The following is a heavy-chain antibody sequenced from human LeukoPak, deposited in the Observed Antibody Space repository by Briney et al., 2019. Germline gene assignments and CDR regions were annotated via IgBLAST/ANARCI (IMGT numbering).Heavy chain of an antibody. CDR1: GGSFSGYY. CDR2: INHSGST. Sequence: SETLSLTCAVYGGSFSGYYWRWIRQPPGKGLEWIAEINHSGSTNYNPSLKSRVTISVDTSKNQFSLKLSSVTAADTAVYYCARAKMRWLNYYYYYMDVWGKGTTVTVSS. V-gene: IGHV4-34*01. J-gene: IGHJ6*03. CDR3: ARAKMRWLNYYYYYMDV. D-gene: IGHD3-22*01.